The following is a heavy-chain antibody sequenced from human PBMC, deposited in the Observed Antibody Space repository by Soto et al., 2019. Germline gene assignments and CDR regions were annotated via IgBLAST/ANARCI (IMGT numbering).Heavy chain of an antibody. Sequence: QVQLVQSGPEVKKPGASVKVSCKASGYTFTSYGISWVRQAPGQGLEWMGWISAYNAHTNYAQKLQGRVTMTTDTSTTTAYMELRSLRSDDTAVYYCAREGSDCSGGSCYSGVDAWGQGTTVTVSS. D-gene: IGHD2-15*01. CDR3: AREGSDCSGGSCYSGVDA. CDR2: ISAYNAHT. J-gene: IGHJ6*02. V-gene: IGHV1-18*01. CDR1: GYTFTSYG.